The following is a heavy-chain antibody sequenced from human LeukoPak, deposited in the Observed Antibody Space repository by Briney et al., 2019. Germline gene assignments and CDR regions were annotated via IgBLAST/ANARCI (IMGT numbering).Heavy chain of an antibody. CDR1: GFTFSSHS. CDR3: ARVGYYDFWSGLIPHTYYMDV. CDR2: ISSSSTI. J-gene: IGHJ6*03. Sequence: GGSLRLSCAASGFTFSSHSMNWVRQAPGKGLEWVSYISSSSTIYYADSVKGRFTISRDNAKNSLFLQMNSLRAEDTAVYYCARVGYYDFWSGLIPHTYYMDVWGKGTMVTVSS. D-gene: IGHD3-3*01. V-gene: IGHV3-48*01.